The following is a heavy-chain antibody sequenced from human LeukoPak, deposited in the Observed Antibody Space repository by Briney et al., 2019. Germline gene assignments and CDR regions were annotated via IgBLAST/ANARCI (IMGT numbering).Heavy chain of an antibody. CDR1: GGSISSSSYY. J-gene: IGHJ4*02. D-gene: IGHD3-3*01. Sequence: PSETLSLTCTVSGGSISSSSYYWGWIRQPLGKGLEWIGSIYYSGSTYYNPSLKSRVTISVDTSKNQFSLKLSSVTAADTAVYYCARDPYYDFWSGYYIIFESVWGQGTLVTVSS. CDR3: ARDPYYDFWSGYYIIFESV. V-gene: IGHV4-39*07. CDR2: IYYSGST.